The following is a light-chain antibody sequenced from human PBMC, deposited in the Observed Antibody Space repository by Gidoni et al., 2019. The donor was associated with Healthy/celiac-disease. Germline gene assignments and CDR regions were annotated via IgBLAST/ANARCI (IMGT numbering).Light chain of an antibody. Sequence: IQMTQSPSSLSAAVGDRVTITCQASQDISNYLNWYQQKPGKAPKLLIYDASNLETGVPSRFSGSGSGTDFTLTISSLQPEDIATYYCQQYDNLPYTFGQGTKLEIK. J-gene: IGKJ2*01. CDR3: QQYDNLPYT. CDR1: QDISNY. CDR2: DAS. V-gene: IGKV1-33*01.